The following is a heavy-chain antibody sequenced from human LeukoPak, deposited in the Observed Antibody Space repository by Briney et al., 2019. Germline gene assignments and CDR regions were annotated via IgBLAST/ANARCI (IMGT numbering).Heavy chain of an antibody. V-gene: IGHV5-51*01. D-gene: IGHD2-2*01. Sequence: GESLKISCKGSGYSFTSYWIGWVRQMPGKGLEWMGIIYPGDSDTRYSPSFQGQVTISADKSISTAYLQWSSLKASDTAMYYCARHVSIYCSSTSCYDPDYYYYYIDVWGKGTTVTISS. CDR1: GYSFTSYW. CDR2: IYPGDSDT. J-gene: IGHJ6*03. CDR3: ARHVSIYCSSTSCYDPDYYYYYIDV.